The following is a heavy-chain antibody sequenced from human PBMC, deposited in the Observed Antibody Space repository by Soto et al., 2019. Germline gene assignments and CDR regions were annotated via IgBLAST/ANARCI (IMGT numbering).Heavy chain of an antibody. D-gene: IGHD6-19*01. CDR3: AKVPQFSGWLGAQTFDY. CDR2: ITGSGDST. CDR1: GFTFSSHA. J-gene: IGHJ4*02. V-gene: IGHV3-23*01. Sequence: EVQLLESGGGLVQPGGSLRLSCAVSGFTFSSHAMSWVRQAPGKGLECVSSITGSGDSTYYADSVKGRFTISRDKSKSTLYLKMNGLRAEDTAVYYCAKVPQFSGWLGAQTFDYGGQGTQVTVSS.